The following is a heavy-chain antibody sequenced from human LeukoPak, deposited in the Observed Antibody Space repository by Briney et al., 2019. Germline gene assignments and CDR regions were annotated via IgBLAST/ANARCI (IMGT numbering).Heavy chain of an antibody. Sequence: GESLKISCRGSGYSFHNYWIGWVRQLPGKGLEYMGVVYPADSDATYSPSFQGQVTFSADKSTDAAYLQWSSLKASDTAMYYCARRGTWHFDLWGRGTLVTVSS. J-gene: IGHJ2*01. CDR1: GYSFHNYW. D-gene: IGHD3/OR15-3a*01. CDR2: VYPADSDA. CDR3: ARRGTWHFDL. V-gene: IGHV5-51*01.